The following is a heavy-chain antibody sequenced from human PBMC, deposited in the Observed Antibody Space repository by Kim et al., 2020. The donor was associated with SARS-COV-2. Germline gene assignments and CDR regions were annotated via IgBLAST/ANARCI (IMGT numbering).Heavy chain of an antibody. Sequence: SVKVSCKASGVTDNNHFITWVRQAPGQGLEWMGRVIPRSGAAEYAQQFQGRLTITADDMELSGLRSEDTAVYFCARSGYFDWLSSNWFDPWGQGTLVTVSS. CDR2: VIPRSGAA. J-gene: IGHJ5*02. D-gene: IGHD3-9*01. CDR1: GVTDNNHF. V-gene: IGHV1-69*13. CDR3: ARSGYFDWLSSNWFDP.